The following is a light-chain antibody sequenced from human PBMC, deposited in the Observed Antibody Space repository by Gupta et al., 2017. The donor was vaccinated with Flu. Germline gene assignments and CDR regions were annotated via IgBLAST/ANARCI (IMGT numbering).Light chain of an antibody. J-gene: IGLJ3*02. Sequence: SYELSQPLSVSVSPGQAARITCSGDTLPNKYAYWYQHTSGQSPVLVIYDDIRRPSGFPERFSGSSSGTVVTLTISGAQVEDEADDYCYSTDYGGKHKVFGGGTKLTVL. CDR3: YSTDYGGKHKV. CDR1: TLPNKY. CDR2: DDI. V-gene: IGLV3-10*01.